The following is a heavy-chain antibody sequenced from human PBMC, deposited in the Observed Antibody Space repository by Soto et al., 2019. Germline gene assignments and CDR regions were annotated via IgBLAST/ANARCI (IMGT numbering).Heavy chain of an antibody. CDR1: GGSFSGYY. CDR3: ARGPSKIVDYYFDY. D-gene: IGHD3-22*01. CDR2: INHSGST. V-gene: IGHV4-34*01. J-gene: IGHJ4*02. Sequence: PSETLSLTCAVYGGSFSGYYWSWIRQPPGKGLEWIGEINHSGSTNYNPSLKSRVTISVDTSKNQFSLKLSSVTAADTAVYYCARGPSKIVDYYFDYWGKGTLVTVSS.